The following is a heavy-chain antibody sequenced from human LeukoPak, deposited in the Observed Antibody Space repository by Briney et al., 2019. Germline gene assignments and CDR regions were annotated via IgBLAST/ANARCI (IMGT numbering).Heavy chain of an antibody. V-gene: IGHV4-4*07. J-gene: IGHJ4*02. Sequence: SETLSLTCTVPGGSVSSYYWSWIRQPAGKGLEWIGRIYTSGSTNYNPSLKSRVTMSVDTSKNQFSLKLSSVTAADTAVYYCAGEFDYYGSGSYWLFDYWGQGTLVTVSS. CDR2: IYTSGST. CDR3: AGEFDYYGSGSYWLFDY. D-gene: IGHD3-10*01. CDR1: GGSVSSYY.